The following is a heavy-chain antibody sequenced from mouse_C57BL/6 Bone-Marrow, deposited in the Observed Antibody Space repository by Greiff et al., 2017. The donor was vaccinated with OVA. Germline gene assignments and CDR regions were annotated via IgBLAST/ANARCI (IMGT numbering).Heavy chain of an antibody. V-gene: IGHV1-59*01. CDR3: ARGYGSRYWYFDV. CDR1: GYTFTSSW. J-gene: IGHJ1*03. CDR2: IDPSDSYT. Sequence: VQLQQPGAELVRPGTSVKLSCNASGYTFTSSWMHWVKQRPGQGLEWIGVIDPSDSYTNYNQKFKGKATLTVDTSSSTAYMQLSSLTSEDSAVYYCARGYGSRYWYFDVWGTGTTVTVSS. D-gene: IGHD1-1*01.